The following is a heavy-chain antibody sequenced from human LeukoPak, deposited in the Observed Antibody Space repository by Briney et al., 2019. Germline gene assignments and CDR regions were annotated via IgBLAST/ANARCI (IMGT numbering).Heavy chain of an antibody. J-gene: IGHJ6*03. D-gene: IGHD6-13*01. Sequence: SETLSLTCTVSGYSISSGYYWGWIRQPPGKGLEWIGSIYHSGSTYYNPSLKSRVTISVDTSKNQFSLKLSSVTAADTAVYYCARADYSSAWSHDYYYMDVWGKGTTVTVSS. CDR2: IYHSGST. V-gene: IGHV4-38-2*02. CDR3: ARADYSSAWSHDYYYMDV. CDR1: GYSISSGYY.